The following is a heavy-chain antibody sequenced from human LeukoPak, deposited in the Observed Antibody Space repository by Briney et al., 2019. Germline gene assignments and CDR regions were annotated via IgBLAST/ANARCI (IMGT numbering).Heavy chain of an antibody. CDR3: ARVLSKRSGWYFDY. CDR2: INHSGST. D-gene: IGHD6-19*01. V-gene: IGHV4-34*01. J-gene: IGHJ4*02. Sequence: SETLSLTCAVYGGSFSDYYWSWIRQPPGKGLEWIGEINHSGSTNYNPSLKSRVTISVDTSKNQFSLKLSSVTAADTAVYYCARVLSKRSGWYFDYWGQGTLVTVSS. CDR1: GGSFSDYY.